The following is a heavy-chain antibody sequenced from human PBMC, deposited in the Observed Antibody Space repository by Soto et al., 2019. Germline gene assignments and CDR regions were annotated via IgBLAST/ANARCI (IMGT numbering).Heavy chain of an antibody. CDR1: GGTFSSYT. CDR3: ARNEPSSSWTPMGNDAFDI. CDR2: IIPILGIA. J-gene: IGHJ3*02. V-gene: IGHV1-69*02. D-gene: IGHD6-13*01. Sequence: ASVKVSCKASGGTFSSYTISWVRQAPGQGLEWMGRIIPILGIANYAQKFQGRVTITADKSTSTAYMELSSLRSEDTAVYYCARNEPSSSWTPMGNDAFDIWGQGTMVTVSS.